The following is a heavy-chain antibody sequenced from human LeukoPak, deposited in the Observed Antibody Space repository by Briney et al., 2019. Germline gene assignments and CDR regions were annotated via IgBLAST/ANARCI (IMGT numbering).Heavy chain of an antibody. J-gene: IGHJ4*02. CDR3: ARGDTAMVAFDY. CDR2: INHSGST. CDR1: GGSFSGYY. D-gene: IGHD5-18*01. V-gene: IGHV4-34*01. Sequence: SETLSLTCAVYGGSFSGYYWSWIRQPPGKGLEWIGEINHSGSTNYNPSPKSRVTISVDTSKNQFSLKLSSVTAADTAVYYCARGDTAMVAFDYWGQGTLVTVSS.